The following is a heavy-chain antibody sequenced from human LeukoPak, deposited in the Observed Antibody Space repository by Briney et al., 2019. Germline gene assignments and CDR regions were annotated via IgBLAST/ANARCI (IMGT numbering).Heavy chain of an antibody. J-gene: IGHJ4*02. Sequence: PGGSLRLSRAPSGLTFSSNTMSWVRQAPGKGLGWVSVIIDTGATTDEADSVKGRFTIARDNSRSTLYLQMICLRADDTALYYWAKDTSVGRYCTIGVCSPFDYWGQGTLVTVSS. CDR3: AKDTSVGRYCTIGVCSPFDY. CDR1: GLTFSSNT. D-gene: IGHD2-8*01. CDR2: IIDTGATT. V-gene: IGHV3-23*01.